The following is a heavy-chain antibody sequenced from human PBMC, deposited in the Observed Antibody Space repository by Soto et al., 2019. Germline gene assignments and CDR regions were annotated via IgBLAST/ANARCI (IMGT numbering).Heavy chain of an antibody. V-gene: IGHV3-33*01. D-gene: IGHD1-26*01. CDR2: IWYDGSNK. CDR1: GFTFSSYG. Sequence: QVQLVESGGGVVQPGRSLRLSCAASGFTFSSYGMHWVRQAPGKGLEWVAVIWYDGSNKYYADSVKGRFTISRDNSKNTLYLQMNSLRAEDTAVYYCARGWYSGSYFPCMDVWGQGSTVTVSS. J-gene: IGHJ6*02. CDR3: ARGWYSGSYFPCMDV.